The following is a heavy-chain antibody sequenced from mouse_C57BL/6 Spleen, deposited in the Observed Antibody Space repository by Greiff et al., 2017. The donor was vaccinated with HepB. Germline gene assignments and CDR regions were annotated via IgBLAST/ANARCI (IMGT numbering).Heavy chain of an antibody. J-gene: IGHJ2*01. CDR1: GYTFPSYW. CDR3: AREGDNYDKDYFDY. CDR2: INPSNGGT. V-gene: IGHV1-53*01. D-gene: IGHD2-12*01. Sequence: QVQLRQPGTELVKPGASVKLSCKASGYTFPSYWMHWVKQRPGQGLEWIGNINPSNGGTNYNEKFQSKATLTVDKSSSTAYMQLSSLTSEDAAVYYCAREGDNYDKDYFDYWGQGTTLTVSS.